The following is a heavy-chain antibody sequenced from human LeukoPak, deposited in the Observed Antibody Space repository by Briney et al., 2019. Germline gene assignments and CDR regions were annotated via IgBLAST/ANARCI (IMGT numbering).Heavy chain of an antibody. J-gene: IGHJ5*02. Sequence: PSETLSLTCTVSGGSISSSSYYWGWIRQPPGKGLEWIGSIYYSGSTYYNPSLKSRVTISVDTSKNQFSLKLSSVTAADTAVYYCARRRPEYYGSGSWSRWFDPWGQGTLVTVSS. D-gene: IGHD3-10*01. V-gene: IGHV4-39*07. CDR2: IYYSGST. CDR3: ARRRPEYYGSGSWSRWFDP. CDR1: GGSISSSSYY.